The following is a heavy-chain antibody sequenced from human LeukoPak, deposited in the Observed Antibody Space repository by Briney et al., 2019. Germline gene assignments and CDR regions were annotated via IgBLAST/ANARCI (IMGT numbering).Heavy chain of an antibody. CDR1: GFTFSSYS. D-gene: IGHD4-17*01. V-gene: IGHV3-21*01. J-gene: IGHJ4*02. CDR2: ISSSSSYI. Sequence: KTGGSLRLSCAASGFTFSSYSMNWVRQAPGKGLEWVSSISSSSSYIYYADSVKGRFTISRDNAKNSLYLQMNSLRAEDTAVYYCARDGLTTTPFDYWGQGTLVTVSS. CDR3: ARDGLTTTPFDY.